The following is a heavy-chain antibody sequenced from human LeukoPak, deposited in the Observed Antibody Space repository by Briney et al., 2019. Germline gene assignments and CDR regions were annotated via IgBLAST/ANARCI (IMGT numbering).Heavy chain of an antibody. CDR2: INPNSGGT. J-gene: IGHJ4*02. Sequence: ASVKVSCKASGYTFTGYYVHWVRQAPGQGLEWMGWINPNSGGTNYAQKFQGWFTMTRDTSISTAYMELSRLRSDDTAVYYCAREHPGYSYGYDYWGQGTLVTVSS. D-gene: IGHD5-18*01. V-gene: IGHV1-2*04. CDR1: GYTFTGYY. CDR3: AREHPGYSYGYDY.